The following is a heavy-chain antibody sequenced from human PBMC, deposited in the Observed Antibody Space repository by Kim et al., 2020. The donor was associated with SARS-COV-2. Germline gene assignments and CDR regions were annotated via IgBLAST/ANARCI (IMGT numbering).Heavy chain of an antibody. Sequence: SETLSLTCAVYGGSFSGYYWSWIRQPPWKGLEWIGEINHSGSTNYNPSLKSRVTISVDTSKNQFSLKLSSVTAADTAVYYCATFPYGGVDTAMVTTGPFDYWGQGTLVTVSS. CDR2: INHSGST. CDR3: ATFPYGGVDTAMVTTGPFDY. D-gene: IGHD5-18*01. J-gene: IGHJ4*02. V-gene: IGHV4-34*01. CDR1: GGSFSGYY.